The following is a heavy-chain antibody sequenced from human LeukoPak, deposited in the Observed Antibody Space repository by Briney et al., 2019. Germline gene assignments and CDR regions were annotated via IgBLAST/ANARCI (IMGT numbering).Heavy chain of an antibody. V-gene: IGHV3-23*01. Sequence: GGSLRLSCAASGFTFSSYAMSWVRQAPGKGLEWVSAISGSGGSTYYADSVKGRFTISRDNARNSVYLQMNSLRVEDTAVYYCARGSGWLLDSWGHGTLVTVSS. CDR3: ARGSGWLLDS. CDR2: ISGSGGST. D-gene: IGHD6-19*01. CDR1: GFTFSSYA. J-gene: IGHJ5*01.